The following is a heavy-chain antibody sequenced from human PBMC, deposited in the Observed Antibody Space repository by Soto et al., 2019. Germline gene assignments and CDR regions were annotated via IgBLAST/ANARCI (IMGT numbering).Heavy chain of an antibody. Sequence: QVQLVESGGGVVQPGRSLRLSCAASGFTFSSYAMHWVRQAPGKGLEWVAVISYDGSNKYYADSVKGRFTISRDNSKNTLYVQMNSLRAEDTAVYYCARLTAATGGYWGQGTLVTVSS. CDR3: ARLTAATGGY. D-gene: IGHD2-15*01. CDR1: GFTFSSYA. V-gene: IGHV3-30-3*01. CDR2: ISYDGSNK. J-gene: IGHJ4*02.